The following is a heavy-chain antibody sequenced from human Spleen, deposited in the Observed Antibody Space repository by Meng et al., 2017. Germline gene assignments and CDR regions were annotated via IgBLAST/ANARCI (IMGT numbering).Heavy chain of an antibody. CDR2: INPNSGGT. CDR1: GYTFTNFH. D-gene: IGHD6-13*01. Sequence: ASVKVSCKASGYTFTNFHVHWVRQAPGQGLEWMGWINPNSGGTNYVEKFQGRVTMTRDTSISTGYMELSSLRSDDTAVYYCARDEDISAAGYLLGDFWGQGTLVTVSS. J-gene: IGHJ4*02. CDR3: ARDEDISAAGYLLGDF. V-gene: IGHV1-2*02.